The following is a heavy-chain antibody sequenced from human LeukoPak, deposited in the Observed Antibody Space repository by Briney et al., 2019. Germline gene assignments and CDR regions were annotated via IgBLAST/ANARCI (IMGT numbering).Heavy chain of an antibody. CDR3: ARGVVPAARVAFDI. CDR1: GGSISSGGYY. J-gene: IGHJ3*02. D-gene: IGHD2-2*01. Sequence: SSETLSLTCTVSGGSISSGGYYWSWIRQHPGKGLERIVYIYYSGSTYYNPSLKSRVTISVDTSKNQFSLKLSSVTAADTAVYYCARGVVPAARVAFDIWGQGTMVTVSS. CDR2: IYYSGST. V-gene: IGHV4-31*03.